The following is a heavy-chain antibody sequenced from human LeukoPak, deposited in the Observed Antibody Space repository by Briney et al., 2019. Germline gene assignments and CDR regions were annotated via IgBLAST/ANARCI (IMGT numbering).Heavy chain of an antibody. V-gene: IGHV3-30*02. CDR1: GFAFSSYG. J-gene: IGHJ3*02. Sequence: GGSLRLSCAASGFAFSSYGMHWVRQAPGKGLEWVAFIRYDGSNKYYADSVKGRFTISRDNSKNTLYLQMNSLRAEDTAVYYCARDHRAVVVAAPTDAFDIWGQGTMVTVSS. CDR3: ARDHRAVVVAAPTDAFDI. D-gene: IGHD2-15*01. CDR2: IRYDGSNK.